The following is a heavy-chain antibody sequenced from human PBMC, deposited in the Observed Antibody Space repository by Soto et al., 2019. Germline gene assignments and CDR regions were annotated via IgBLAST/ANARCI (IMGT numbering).Heavy chain of an antibody. CDR1: GYIFTNYW. V-gene: IGHV5-10-1*01. CDR3: VRPSTTISRAFTTVEYYFDS. J-gene: IGHJ4*02. Sequence: PGESLKISCKGSGYIFTNYWITWVRQMPGKGLEWMGRIDPSDSYTNYSPSFQSHVTMSADKSISTAYLQWSSLKASDTGIYYCVRPSTTISRAFTTVEYYFDSWGQGTLVTVSS. D-gene: IGHD3-3*01. CDR2: IDPSDSYT.